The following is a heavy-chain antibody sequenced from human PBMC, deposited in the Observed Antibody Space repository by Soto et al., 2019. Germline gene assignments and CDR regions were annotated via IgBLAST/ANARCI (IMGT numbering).Heavy chain of an antibody. J-gene: IGHJ6*02. CDR2: INAGNGNT. V-gene: IGHV1-3*01. Sequence: ASVKVSCKASGYTFTSYAMHWVRQAPGQRLEWMGWINAGNGNTKYSQKFQGRVTITRDTSASTAYMELSSLRSEDTAVYYCARDLMGVVSYYYYGMDVWGQGTTVTVSS. CDR3: ARDLMGVVSYYYYGMDV. D-gene: IGHD3-16*01. CDR1: GYTFTSYA.